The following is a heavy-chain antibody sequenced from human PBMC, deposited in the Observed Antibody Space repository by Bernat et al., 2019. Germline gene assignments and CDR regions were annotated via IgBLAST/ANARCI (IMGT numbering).Heavy chain of an antibody. CDR3: ASGRGSYEAPDP. CDR2: INPSGGST. J-gene: IGHJ5*02. D-gene: IGHD1-26*01. V-gene: IGHV1-46*01. Sequence: QVQLVQSGAEVKKPGASVKVSCKASGYTFTSYYMHWVRQAPGQGLEWMGIINPSGGSTSYAQKFQGRVTKTRDTSTSTVYMELSSLRSEDTAVYYCASGRGSYEAPDPWGQGTLVTVSS. CDR1: GYTFTSYY.